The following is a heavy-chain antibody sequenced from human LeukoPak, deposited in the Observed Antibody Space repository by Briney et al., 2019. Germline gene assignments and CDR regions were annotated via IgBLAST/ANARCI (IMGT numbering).Heavy chain of an antibody. CDR3: AKELSYYRAFDI. J-gene: IGHJ3*02. Sequence: GGSLRLSCAASGFTFTNYVMSWVRQPPGKGLEWVSTITGSGGTTYYADSVKGRFTISRDNSKNTLSLQMNSLRAEDTAVYYCAKELSYYRAFDIWGQGTMVTVSS. D-gene: IGHD1-26*01. CDR2: ITGSGGTT. CDR1: GFTFTNYV. V-gene: IGHV3-23*01.